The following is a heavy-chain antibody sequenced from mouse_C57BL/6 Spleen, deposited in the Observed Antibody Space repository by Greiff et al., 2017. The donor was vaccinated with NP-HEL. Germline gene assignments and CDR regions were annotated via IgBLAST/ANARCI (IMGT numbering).Heavy chain of an antibody. D-gene: IGHD4-1*01. CDR3: AKECNSEGFAY. V-gene: IGHV2-3*01. J-gene: IGHJ3*01. CDR1: GFSLTSYG. Sequence: VKLMESGPGLVAPSQRLSITCTVSGFSLTSYGVRWVRQPPGKGLEWLGVIWGDGSTNYHSALLSRLSISKDNSTGQGFLKLNSLQTDDTATYYCAKECNSEGFAYWGQGTLVTVSA. CDR2: IWGDGST.